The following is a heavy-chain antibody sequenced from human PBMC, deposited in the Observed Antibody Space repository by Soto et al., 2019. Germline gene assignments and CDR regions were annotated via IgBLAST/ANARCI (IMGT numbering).Heavy chain of an antibody. CDR1: GYAFTASG. Sequence: GSVKVSFKACGYAFTASGISFVRQAPRQGLEWIGWTSIYNGHTEYSPKFLGRVVMTTDTSADTAYLELRSLRPDDAALYYCARWDDYGAYDKYHFDHWGQGTLVTVSS. CDR2: TSIYNGHT. V-gene: IGHV1-18*01. J-gene: IGHJ4*02. D-gene: IGHD4-17*01. CDR3: ARWDDYGAYDKYHFDH.